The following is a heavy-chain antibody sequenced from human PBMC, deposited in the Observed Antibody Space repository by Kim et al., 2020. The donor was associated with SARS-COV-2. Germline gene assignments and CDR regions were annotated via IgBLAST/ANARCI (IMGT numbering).Heavy chain of an antibody. CDR1: GFTFSNYW. Sequence: GGSLRLSCAVSGFTFSNYWMTWVRQAPGKGLEWVANIKEDGSDKRYVDSVKGRFTISRDNAKRSLYLQMNSLSAEDTAIYYCARAPTQAAGGAFDAWGQGKMVTVSS. J-gene: IGHJ3*01. CDR3: ARAPTQAAGGAFDA. V-gene: IGHV3-7*01. D-gene: IGHD2-15*01. CDR2: IKEDGSDK.